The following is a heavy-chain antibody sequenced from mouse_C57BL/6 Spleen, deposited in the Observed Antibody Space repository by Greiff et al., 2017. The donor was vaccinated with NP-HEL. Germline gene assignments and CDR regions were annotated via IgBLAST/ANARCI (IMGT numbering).Heavy chain of an antibody. CDR2: IDPSDSYT. V-gene: IGHV1-69*01. CDR1: GYTFTSYW. J-gene: IGHJ2*01. CDR3: AVITTNFDC. Sequence: VQLQQSGAELVMPGASVKLSCKASGYTFTSYWMHWVKQRPGQGLEWIGEIDPSDSYTNYNQKFKGKSTLTVDKSSSTAYMQLSSLTAEDSAVYYCAVITTNFDCWGQGTTLTVSS. D-gene: IGHD1-1*01.